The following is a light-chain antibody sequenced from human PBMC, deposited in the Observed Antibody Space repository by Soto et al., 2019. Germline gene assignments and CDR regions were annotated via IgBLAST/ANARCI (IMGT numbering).Light chain of an antibody. V-gene: IGKV3-20*01. CDR3: QQYGSSPVT. CDR2: GAS. Sequence: EIVLTQSPGTLSLSPGERATLSCRASQSVSSSYLAWYQRKPGQAPRLLIYGASSRATGIPDRFSGSGSGTDFTLSISRLEPEDFAVYYCQQYGSSPVTFGQGTKGDIK. J-gene: IGKJ1*01. CDR1: QSVSSSY.